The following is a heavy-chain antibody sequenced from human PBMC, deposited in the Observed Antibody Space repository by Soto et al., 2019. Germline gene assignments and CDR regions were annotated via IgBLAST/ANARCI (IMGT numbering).Heavy chain of an antibody. CDR2: ISSNGGST. Sequence: PGGSLRLSCAASGFTFSSYAMHWVRQAPGKGLEYVSAISSNGGSTYYANSVKGRFTISRDNSKNTLYLQMGSLRAEDMAVYYCASSRIQLWLSDYYYGMDVWGQGTTVTVSS. V-gene: IGHV3-64*01. J-gene: IGHJ6*02. D-gene: IGHD5-18*01. CDR1: GFTFSSYA. CDR3: ASSRIQLWLSDYYYGMDV.